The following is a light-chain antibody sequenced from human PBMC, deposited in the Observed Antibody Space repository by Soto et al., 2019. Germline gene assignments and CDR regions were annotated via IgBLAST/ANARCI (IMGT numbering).Light chain of an antibody. V-gene: IGLV1-44*01. Sequence: QSVLTQPPSASGSPGQRVTISCSGSSSNIGSNPVNWYQQLPGTAPKLFIYSNIQRPSGVPDRSSGSKSGNSASLTISGLQSEDEADYYCAAWDDSLDAYVFGLGTKVTV. CDR1: SSNIGSNP. J-gene: IGLJ1*01. CDR3: AAWDDSLDAYV. CDR2: SNI.